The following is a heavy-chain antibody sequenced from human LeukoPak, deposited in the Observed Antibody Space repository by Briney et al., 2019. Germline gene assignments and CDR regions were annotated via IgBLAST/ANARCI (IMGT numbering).Heavy chain of an antibody. CDR3: ARGDDYGDYWGLY. J-gene: IGHJ4*02. D-gene: IGHD4-17*01. CDR2: FDPEDGET. V-gene: IGHV1-24*01. CDR1: GYTLTELS. Sequence: GASVKVSCKVSGYTLTELSMRWVRQAPGKGLEWMGGFDPEDGETIYAQKFQGRVAMTEDTSTDTAYMELSSLISDDAAVYYCARGDDYGDYWGLYWGQGTLVTVSS.